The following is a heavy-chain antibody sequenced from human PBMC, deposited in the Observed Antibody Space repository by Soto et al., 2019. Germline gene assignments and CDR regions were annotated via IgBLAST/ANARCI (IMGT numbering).Heavy chain of an antibody. J-gene: IGHJ4*02. V-gene: IGHV3-21*01. CDR1: GFTFSRCD. Sequence: EVHLLQSGGGLVKPGGSLRLSCATSGFTFSRCDMNWVRQAPGKGLEWVSFISSSARYMYYADSVKGRFTISRDNSKKSLYLQMNSLRADDTAVYYCARECVDTVTSITIPFDYWGQGALVTVSS. D-gene: IGHD5-12*01. CDR2: ISSSARYM. CDR3: ARECVDTVTSITIPFDY.